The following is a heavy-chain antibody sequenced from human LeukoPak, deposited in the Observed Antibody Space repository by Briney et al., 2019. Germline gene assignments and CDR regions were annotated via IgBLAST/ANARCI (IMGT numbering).Heavy chain of an antibody. D-gene: IGHD1-26*01. V-gene: IGHV3-23*01. Sequence: GGSLRLSCAASGFTFSNFAMSWVRQAPGKGLEWVSAISGSGGSTYYADSVKGRFTISRDNSKNTLYLQMNSLRAEDTAVYYCAKGDSGSYSTFDYWGQGTLVTVSS. CDR1: GFTFSNFA. J-gene: IGHJ4*02. CDR3: AKGDSGSYSTFDY. CDR2: ISGSGGST.